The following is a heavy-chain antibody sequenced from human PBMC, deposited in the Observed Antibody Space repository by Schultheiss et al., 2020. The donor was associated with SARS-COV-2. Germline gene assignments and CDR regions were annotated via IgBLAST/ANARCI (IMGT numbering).Heavy chain of an antibody. Sequence: GESLKISCSASGFTVSSNYMSWVRQAPGKGLEWVSVIYSGGSTYYADSVKGRFTISRDNSKNTLYLQMNSLRAEDTAVYYCAKEGSGYYYDYWGQGTLVTVSS. V-gene: IGHV3-53*01. CDR3: AKEGSGYYYDY. CDR1: GFTVSSNY. CDR2: IYSGGST. D-gene: IGHD3-22*01. J-gene: IGHJ4*02.